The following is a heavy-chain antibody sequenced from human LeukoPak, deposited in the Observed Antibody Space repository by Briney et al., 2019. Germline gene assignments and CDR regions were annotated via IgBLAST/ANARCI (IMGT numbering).Heavy chain of an antibody. Sequence: PSETLSLTCTVSGGSISSYYWSWIRQPPGKGLEWIGYIYYSGSTNHNPSLKSRVTISVDTSKNQFSLKLSSVTAADTAVYYCARDNGLYYYYMDVWGKGTTVTVSS. J-gene: IGHJ6*03. D-gene: IGHD2-8*01. V-gene: IGHV4-59*01. CDR1: GGSISSYY. CDR3: ARDNGLYYYYMDV. CDR2: IYYSGST.